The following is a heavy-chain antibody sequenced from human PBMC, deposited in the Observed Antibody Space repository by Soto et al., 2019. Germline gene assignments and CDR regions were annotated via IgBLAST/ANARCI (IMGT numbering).Heavy chain of an antibody. CDR1: GYTFTSYG. Sequence: ASVKVSCKASGYTFTSYGISWVRQAPGQGLEWIGWISAYNGNTNYAQKLQGRDTMTTDTSTSTAYMELRSLRSDDTAVYYCARGNHDFWSGSTLVGYYCMNVWRQGTTVTVSS. V-gene: IGHV1-18*01. CDR2: ISAYNGNT. D-gene: IGHD3-3*01. J-gene: IGHJ6*02. CDR3: ARGNHDFWSGSTLVGYYCMNV.